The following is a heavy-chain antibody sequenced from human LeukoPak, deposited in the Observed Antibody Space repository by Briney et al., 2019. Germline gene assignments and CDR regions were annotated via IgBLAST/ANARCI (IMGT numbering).Heavy chain of an antibody. V-gene: IGHV4-28*05. CDR1: GYPISSSNW. D-gene: IGHD3-16*01. Sequence: SETLSLTCVVSGYPISSSNWWGWIRQPPGKGLEWIGHIYYSGTVYYNPSLKSRVAMSVDTSKNQFSMKLTSVTAVDTAIYYCARNAAGFEGGFDPWGRGTLVTVSS. J-gene: IGHJ5*02. CDR3: ARNAAGFEGGFDP. CDR2: IYYSGTV.